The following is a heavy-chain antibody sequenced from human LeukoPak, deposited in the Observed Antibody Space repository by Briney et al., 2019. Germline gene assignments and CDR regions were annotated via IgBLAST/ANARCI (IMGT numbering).Heavy chain of an antibody. CDR3: ARSAGASDWFGP. Sequence: GASVKVSCKASGYTFTSYDINWVRQATGQGLEWMGWMNPNSGNTGYSQKFQGRVTMTRNTSISTAFMELSSLTSEDTAVYYCARSAGASDWFGPWGQGTLVTVSS. D-gene: IGHD1-26*01. V-gene: IGHV1-8*01. J-gene: IGHJ5*02. CDR2: MNPNSGNT. CDR1: GYTFTSYD.